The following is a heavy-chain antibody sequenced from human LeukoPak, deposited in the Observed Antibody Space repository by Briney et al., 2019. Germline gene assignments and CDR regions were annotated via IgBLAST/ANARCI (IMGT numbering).Heavy chain of an antibody. J-gene: IGHJ4*02. CDR1: GCTFTGYY. CDR3: ARLFYDSSGYYSLGFDY. Sequence: APVKVSCKASGCTFTGYYMHWVRQAPGQGLEWMGWINPHSGGTNYAQKFQGRVTMTRDTSISTAYMELSRLRSDDTAVYYCARLFYDSSGYYSLGFDYWGQGTLVTVSS. V-gene: IGHV1-2*02. CDR2: INPHSGGT. D-gene: IGHD3-22*01.